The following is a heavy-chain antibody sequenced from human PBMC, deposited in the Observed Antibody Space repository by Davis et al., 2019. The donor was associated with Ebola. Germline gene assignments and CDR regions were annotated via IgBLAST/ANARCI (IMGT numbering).Heavy chain of an antibody. V-gene: IGHV3-7*01. Sequence: GESLKISCAASGFTFSSYWMSWVRQAPGKGLEWVANIKQDGSEKYYVDSVKGRFTISRDNAKNSLYLQMNSLRAEDTAVYYCASLHDSGYVSDYWGQGTLVTVSS. D-gene: IGHD5-12*01. J-gene: IGHJ4*02. CDR2: IKQDGSEK. CDR3: ASLHDSGYVSDY. CDR1: GFTFSSYW.